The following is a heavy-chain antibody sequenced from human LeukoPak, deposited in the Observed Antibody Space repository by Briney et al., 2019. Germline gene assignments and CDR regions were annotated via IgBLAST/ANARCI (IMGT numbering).Heavy chain of an antibody. Sequence: GGSMRLSCAASAFTFSYYWMHCVRHAPGKGLVWVSPINSDGSSTSYADSVKGRFTTSRDNAKNTVYLQMNSLRAEDTAVYYCARHPHYYDSSGYYVDDAFDIWGQGTMVTVSS. CDR3: ARHPHYYDSSGYYVDDAFDI. CDR1: AFTFSYYW. CDR2: INSDGSST. D-gene: IGHD3-22*01. V-gene: IGHV3-74*01. J-gene: IGHJ3*02.